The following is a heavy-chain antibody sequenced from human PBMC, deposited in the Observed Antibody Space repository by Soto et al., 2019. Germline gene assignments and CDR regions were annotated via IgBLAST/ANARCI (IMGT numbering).Heavy chain of an antibody. J-gene: IGHJ4*02. Sequence: QVQLVESGGGVVQPGRSLRLSCAASGFSFSNYAMHWVRQAPGKGLEWVAVISYDGSITYYADSVKGRFTISRDNSDNTLSLQMNSLRAEDTAVYYCARDPSRIGTSCYDYWGQGTLVTVSS. CDR1: GFSFSNYA. CDR2: ISYDGSIT. D-gene: IGHD2-15*01. V-gene: IGHV3-30-3*01. CDR3: ARDPSRIGTSCYDY.